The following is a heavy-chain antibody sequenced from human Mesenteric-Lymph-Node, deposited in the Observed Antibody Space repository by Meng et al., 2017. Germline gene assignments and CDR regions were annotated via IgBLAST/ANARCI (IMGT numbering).Heavy chain of an antibody. CDR2: IHSSGST. Sequence: QWQLQGWGQWLVTHSELLSTSCSASDGSISSYYGSWIRQPPGKGLEWIAYIHSSGSTNYNPSLKSRVTMSVDTSKNQFSLNMRSVTAADTAVYYCARHPSWGTGSIHFWGQGTLVTVSS. CDR3: ARHPSWGTGSIHF. D-gene: IGHD1-1*01. CDR1: DGSISSYY. V-gene: IGHV4-59*08. J-gene: IGHJ4*02.